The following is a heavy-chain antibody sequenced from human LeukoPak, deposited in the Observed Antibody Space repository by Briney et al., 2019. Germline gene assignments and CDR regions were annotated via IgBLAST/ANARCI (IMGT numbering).Heavy chain of an antibody. V-gene: IGHV3-23*01. D-gene: IGHD4-17*01. J-gene: IGHJ3*01. Sequence: PGGTLRLSCAASGFTFSSYGMSWVRQAPGKGLEWVSAISGSGGSTYYADSVKGRFTISRDNSKNTLYLQMNSLRAEDTAVYYCAKRTLTTVTYDAFDVWGQGTMVTVSS. CDR2: ISGSGGST. CDR1: GFTFSSYG. CDR3: AKRTLTTVTYDAFDV.